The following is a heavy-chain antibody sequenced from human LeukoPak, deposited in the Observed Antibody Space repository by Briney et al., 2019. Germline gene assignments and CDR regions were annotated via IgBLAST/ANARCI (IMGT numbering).Heavy chain of an antibody. D-gene: IGHD5/OR15-5a*01. CDR1: GGSFSGYY. J-gene: IGHJ2*01. CDR2: INHSGST. CDR3: ARLSTPLWYFDL. V-gene: IGHV4-34*01. Sequence: SETLSLTCAVYGGSFSGYYWSWIRQPPGKGLEWIGEINHSGSTYYNPSLKSRVTISVDRSKNQFSLKLSSVTAADTAVYYCARLSTPLWYFDLWGRGTLVTVSS.